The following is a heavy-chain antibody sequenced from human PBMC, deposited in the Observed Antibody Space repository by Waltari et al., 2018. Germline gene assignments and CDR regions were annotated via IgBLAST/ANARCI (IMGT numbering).Heavy chain of an antibody. V-gene: IGHV3-23*03. CDR3: AKYVGYFDN. CDR1: GFTLSSQA. Sequence: EVQLLESGGGLVQPGGSLRLSCAASGFTLSSQAMTWVRQAPGKGLEWVSTIYSCAGSTFYADSVKGRFTISRDNSKNTLYQQMNSLRAEDTAVYYCAKYVGYFDNWGQGTLVTVSS. D-gene: IGHD6-13*01. J-gene: IGHJ4*02. CDR2: IYSCAGST.